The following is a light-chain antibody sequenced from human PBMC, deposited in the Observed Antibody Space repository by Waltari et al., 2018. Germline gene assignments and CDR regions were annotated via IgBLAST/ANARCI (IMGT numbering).Light chain of an antibody. Sequence: DIQLTQSPPIVAASVGDRVTITCRASQAITRWLAWDQQKPGRAPKLLIYAASNLVTGVPSRFSGTGSGTLFTLTISSLEPDDFATYYCQQFVGYPYTFGQGTKVETK. CDR3: QQFVGYPYT. J-gene: IGKJ2*01. CDR1: QAITRW. V-gene: IGKV1-5*03. CDR2: AAS.